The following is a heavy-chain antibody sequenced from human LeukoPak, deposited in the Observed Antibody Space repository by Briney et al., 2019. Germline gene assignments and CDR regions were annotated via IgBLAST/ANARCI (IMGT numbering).Heavy chain of an antibody. CDR1: GGSITNSY. CDR2: INSNGAS. D-gene: IGHD4-17*01. CDR3: VRLRDYGGYYFYYSMAV. V-gene: IGHV4-39*02. J-gene: IGHJ6*03. Sequence: PSETLSLTCTVSGGSITNSYWGWIRQPPGKGLEWIGKINSNGASNYSPVLKSRVAISLDTSKSHFSLMLTSVIAADTGIYYCVRLRDYGGYYFYYSMAVWGKGTTVTVSS.